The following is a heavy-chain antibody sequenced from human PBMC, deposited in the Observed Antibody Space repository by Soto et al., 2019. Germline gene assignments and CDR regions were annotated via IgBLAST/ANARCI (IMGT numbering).Heavy chain of an antibody. V-gene: IGHV1-69*01. D-gene: IGHD2-2*01. J-gene: IGHJ6*02. Sequence: QVQLVRSGAEVKKPGSSVKVSCKASGGTFSSYAISWVRQAPGQGLEWMGGIIPIFGTANYAQKFQGRVTITADESTSTAYMELSSLRAEDTAVYYCARNGLGYCSSTSCPTPRYYYYYGMDVLGQGTTVTVSS. CDR2: IIPIFGTA. CDR3: ARNGLGYCSSTSCPTPRYYYYYGMDV. CDR1: GGTFSSYA.